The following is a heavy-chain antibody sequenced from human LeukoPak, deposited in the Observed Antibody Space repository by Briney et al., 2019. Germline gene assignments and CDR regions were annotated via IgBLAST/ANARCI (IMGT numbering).Heavy chain of an antibody. J-gene: IGHJ3*02. CDR3: ARPVGSGYDLNAFDI. CDR2: IYPGDSDT. CDR1: GYSFTSYW. D-gene: IGHD5-12*01. V-gene: IGHV5-51*01. Sequence: KYGESLKISCKGSGYSFTSYWIAWVRQMPGKGLEWMGIIYPGDSDTRYSPSFQGQVTISADKSISTAYLLWSSLKASDTAMYYCARPVGSGYDLNAFDIWGQGTMVTVSS.